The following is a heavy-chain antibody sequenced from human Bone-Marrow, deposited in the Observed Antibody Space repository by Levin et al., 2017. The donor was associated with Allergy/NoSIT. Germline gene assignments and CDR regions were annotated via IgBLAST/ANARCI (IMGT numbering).Heavy chain of an antibody. D-gene: IGHD2-2*01. CDR3: AGSYCSSTSGPIDY. CDR1: GGTFSSYA. CDR2: IIPIFGTA. J-gene: IGHJ4*02. V-gene: IGHV1-69*01. Sequence: GGSLRLSCKASGGTFSSYAISWVRQAPGQGLEWMGGIIPIFGTANYAQKFQGRVTITADESTSTAYMELSSLRSEDTAVYYCAGSYCSSTSGPIDYWGQGTLVTVSS.